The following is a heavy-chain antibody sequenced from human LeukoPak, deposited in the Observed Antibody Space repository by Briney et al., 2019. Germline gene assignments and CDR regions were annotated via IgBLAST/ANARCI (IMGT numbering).Heavy chain of an antibody. CDR2: INAGNGNT. V-gene: IGHV1-3*03. CDR1: GYTFTGYY. J-gene: IGHJ4*02. D-gene: IGHD2-2*01. Sequence: ASVKVSCKASGYTFTGYYMRWVRQAPGQRLEWMGWINAGNGNTKYSQEFQGRVTITSDTSASTAYMELSSLRSEDMAVYFCARTRQYSSTWGFDYWGQGTLVTVSS. CDR3: ARTRQYSSTWGFDY.